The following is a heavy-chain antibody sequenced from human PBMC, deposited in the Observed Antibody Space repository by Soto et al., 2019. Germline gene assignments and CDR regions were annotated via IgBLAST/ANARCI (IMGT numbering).Heavy chain of an antibody. CDR2: IKNDGSEE. J-gene: IGHJ4*02. Sequence: EVQLVESGGGLVQPGGSLRLSCAASGFTFSAAWMTWVRQAPGKGLEWVANIKNDGSEEYYVYSVKGRFTISRDNAKNSLYLQMNSLRAEDTAVYYCATARGWRAFFDHWGQGTLVTVSS. CDR1: GFTFSAAW. D-gene: IGHD6-19*01. V-gene: IGHV3-7*01. CDR3: ATARGWRAFFDH.